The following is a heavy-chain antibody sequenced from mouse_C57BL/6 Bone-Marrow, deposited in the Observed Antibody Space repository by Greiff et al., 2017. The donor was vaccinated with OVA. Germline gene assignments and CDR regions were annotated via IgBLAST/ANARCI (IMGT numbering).Heavy chain of an antibody. D-gene: IGHD2-12*01. J-gene: IGHJ4*01. Sequence: QVQLQQPGTELVKPGASVKLSCKASGYTFTSYWMHWVKQRPGQGLEWIGNIIPSNGGTNYNEKFKSKATLTVDKSSSTAYMQLSSLTSEDSAVYYCARSRKRRSLAMDYWGQGTSVTVSS. V-gene: IGHV1-53*01. CDR1: GYTFTSYW. CDR2: IIPSNGGT. CDR3: ARSRKRRSLAMDY.